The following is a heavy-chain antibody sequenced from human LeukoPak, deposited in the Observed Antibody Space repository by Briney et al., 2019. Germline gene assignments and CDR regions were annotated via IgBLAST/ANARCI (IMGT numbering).Heavy chain of an antibody. J-gene: IGHJ4*02. D-gene: IGHD5-18*01. CDR3: VRDVDTFFDY. CDR1: GGSISNYY. V-gene: IGHV4-4*07. Sequence: SETLSLTCAVSGGSISNYYWSWIRQPAGKGLEWLGRIYFTGSTIYNPSLTSRVTMSLDTSKRQFPLKLDSVTAADTAVYYCVRDVDTFFDYGGQGTLVTVSS. CDR2: IYFTGST.